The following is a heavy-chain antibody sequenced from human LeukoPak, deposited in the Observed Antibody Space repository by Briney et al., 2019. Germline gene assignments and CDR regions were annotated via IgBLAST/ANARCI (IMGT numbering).Heavy chain of an antibody. CDR2: IYHSGSGST. CDR1: GGSISSGGHS. J-gene: IGHJ6*02. Sequence: SETLSLTCTVSGGSISSGGHSWSWIRQPPGKGLEWIGYIYHSGSGSTYYNPSLKSRVTISIDKSKNQFSLKLNSVTAADTAVYYCARGGRYCGGDCYLYCYYGMDVWGQGTTVTVSS. D-gene: IGHD2-21*02. CDR3: ARGGRYCGGDCYLYCYYGMDV. V-gene: IGHV4-30-2*01.